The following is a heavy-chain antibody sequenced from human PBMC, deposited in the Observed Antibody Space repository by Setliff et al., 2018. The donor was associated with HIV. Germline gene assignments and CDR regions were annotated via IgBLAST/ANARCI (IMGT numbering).Heavy chain of an antibody. Sequence: WASVKVSCKASGGTFSSYAISWVRQAPGQGLEWMGGIIPIFGTANYAQKFQGRVTVTTDESTSTAYMELSSLRSEDTAVYYCARAPQTSSNWRIWDYWGQGTLVTVSS. V-gene: IGHV1-69*05. CDR2: IIPIFGTA. CDR1: GGTFSSYA. CDR3: ARAPQTSSNWRIWDY. J-gene: IGHJ4*02. D-gene: IGHD6-13*01.